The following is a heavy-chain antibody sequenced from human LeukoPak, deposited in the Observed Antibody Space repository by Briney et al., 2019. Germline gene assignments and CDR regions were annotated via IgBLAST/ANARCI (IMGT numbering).Heavy chain of an antibody. CDR1: GFTFSSYA. Sequence: GGSLRLSCAASGFTFSSYAMSWVRQAPGKGREWVSGISGSGDNTYYADSVKGRFTISRDNSKNTLYVQVNSLGTEDTAAYYCAKGSYYDSSGSFYFDYWGQGTLVTVSS. D-gene: IGHD3-22*01. CDR3: AKGSYYDSSGSFYFDY. J-gene: IGHJ4*02. V-gene: IGHV3-23*01. CDR2: ISGSGDNT.